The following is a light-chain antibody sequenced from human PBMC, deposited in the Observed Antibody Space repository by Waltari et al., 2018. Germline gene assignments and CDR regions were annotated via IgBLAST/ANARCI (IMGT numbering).Light chain of an antibody. CDR1: QSISTW. CDR3: QQYNSDSHS. Sequence: DIQMTQSPSSLSASVGDKVTITCRASQSISTWLAWFQLKPGKAPKLLIYKASNLESGVPSRFSGNGSGTEFTLTISSLLPEDFATYYCQQYNSDSHSFGQGTRLEIK. J-gene: IGKJ2*01. CDR2: KAS. V-gene: IGKV1-5*03.